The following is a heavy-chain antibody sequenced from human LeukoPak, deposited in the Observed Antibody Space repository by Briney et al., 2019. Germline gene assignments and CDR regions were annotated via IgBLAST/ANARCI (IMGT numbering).Heavy chain of an antibody. CDR1: GFTFNEFR. V-gene: IGHV3-33*01. J-gene: IGHJ4*02. CDR3: ARDRPTGSYYSIDY. D-gene: IGHD1-26*01. Sequence: GGSLRLSCAASGFTFNEFRVHWVRQAPGQGLEWVALIWYDGSNKYYGDSVKGRFTISRDNSKNTVYLQMNSLRVEDTAIYYCARDRPTGSYYSIDYWGQGTLATVSS. CDR2: IWYDGSNK.